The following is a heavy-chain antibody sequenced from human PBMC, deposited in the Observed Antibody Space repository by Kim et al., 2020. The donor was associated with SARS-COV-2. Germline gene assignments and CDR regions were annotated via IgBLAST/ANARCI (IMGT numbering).Heavy chain of an antibody. CDR3: ARGLVHVLRYFDWLGWGDY. D-gene: IGHD3-9*01. CDR2: MNPNSGNT. CDR1: GYTFTSYD. J-gene: IGHJ4*02. V-gene: IGHV1-8*01. Sequence: ASVKVSCKASGYTFTSYDINWVRQATGQGLEWMGWMNPNSGNTGYAQKFQGRVTMTRNTSISTAYMELSSLRSEDTAVYYCARGLVHVLRYFDWLGWGDYWGQGTLVTVSS.